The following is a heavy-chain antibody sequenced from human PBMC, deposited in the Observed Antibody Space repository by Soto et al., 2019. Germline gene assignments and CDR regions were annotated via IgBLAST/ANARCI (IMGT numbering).Heavy chain of an antibody. V-gene: IGHV4-31*03. J-gene: IGHJ6*02. Sequence: SETLSLTCSVSGGSFSSDSFIWSWVRQFPGKGLEWIGYINYSGTTYYNPSLRSRITMSVDTSKNQFSLNLSSVTAADTAVYYCARDHKWDGMDVWGQGTTVTVYS. CDR2: INYSGTT. CDR3: ARDHKWDGMDV. CDR1: GGSFSSDSFI. D-gene: IGHD1-26*01.